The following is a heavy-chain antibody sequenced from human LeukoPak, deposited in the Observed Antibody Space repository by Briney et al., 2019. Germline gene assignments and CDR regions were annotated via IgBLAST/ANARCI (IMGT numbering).Heavy chain of an antibody. J-gene: IGHJ6*04. CDR2: ISSSSSYI. D-gene: IGHD5-18*01. CDR1: GFTFSSYS. Sequence: PGGSLRLSCAASGFTFSSYSMNWVRQAPGKGLEWVSSISSSSSYIYYADSVKGRFTISRDNAKDSLYLQMNSLRAGDTAVYYCATPANTAMEKDVWGKGTTVTVSS. CDR3: ATPANTAMEKDV. V-gene: IGHV3-21*01.